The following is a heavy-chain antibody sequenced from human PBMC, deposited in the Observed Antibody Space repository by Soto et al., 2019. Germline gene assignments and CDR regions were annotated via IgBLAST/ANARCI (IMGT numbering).Heavy chain of an antibody. J-gene: IGHJ5*02. Sequence: ASVKVSCKASGYTFTGYYMHWVRQAPGQGLEWVGWINPNSGGTNYAQKFQGRVTMTRDTSISTAYMELSRLRSDDTAVYYCARGGGDGWYDYNWFDPWGQGTLVTVSS. D-gene: IGHD6-19*01. CDR1: GYTFTGYY. V-gene: IGHV1-2*02. CDR2: INPNSGGT. CDR3: ARGGGDGWYDYNWFDP.